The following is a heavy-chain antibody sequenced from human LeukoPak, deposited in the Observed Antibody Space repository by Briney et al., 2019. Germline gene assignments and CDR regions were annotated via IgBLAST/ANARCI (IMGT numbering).Heavy chain of an antibody. Sequence: GESLKISCKGSGYTFSSYRIGWVRQMPGKGLEWRGIIYPDDSETRYSPSFQAQVTISADTSISTAYLQWSSLKASDTAMYYCARLAYCSNDVCYSNYYYSMDVWGKGTTVTVSS. J-gene: IGHJ6*03. CDR2: IYPDDSET. CDR1: GYTFSSYR. V-gene: IGHV5-51*01. D-gene: IGHD2-8*01. CDR3: ARLAYCSNDVCYSNYYYSMDV.